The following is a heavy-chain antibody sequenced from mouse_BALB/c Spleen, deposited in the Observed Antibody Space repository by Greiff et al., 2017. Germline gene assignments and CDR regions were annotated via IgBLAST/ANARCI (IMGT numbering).Heavy chain of an antibody. Sequence: EVKLVESGGGLVKPGGSLKLSCAASGFAFSSYDMSWVRQTPEKRLEWVAYISSGGGSTYYPDTVKGRFTISRDNAKNTLYLQMSSLKSEDTAMYYCAIHGDYSFDYWGQGTTLTVSS. CDR1: GFAFSSYD. CDR3: AIHGDYSFDY. CDR2: ISSGGGST. V-gene: IGHV5-12-1*01. J-gene: IGHJ2*01. D-gene: IGHD1-1*01.